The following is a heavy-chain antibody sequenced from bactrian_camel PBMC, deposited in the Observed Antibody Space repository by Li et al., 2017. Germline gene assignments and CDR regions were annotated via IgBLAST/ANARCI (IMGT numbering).Heavy chain of an antibody. J-gene: IGHJ4*01. CDR3: VRGERENYYDAYGAY. CDR1: GFTFRDSD. CDR2: IDYDGNT. Sequence: VQLVESGGGSVQAGETLRLSCKASGFTFRDSDMGWYRQAPGNECELVSCIDYDGNTYYADSVKGRFTASRDNAKNTLYLQLNSLKSEDTAMYYCVRGERENYYDAYGAYWGQGTQVTVS. V-gene: IGHV3S55*01. D-gene: IGHD2*01.